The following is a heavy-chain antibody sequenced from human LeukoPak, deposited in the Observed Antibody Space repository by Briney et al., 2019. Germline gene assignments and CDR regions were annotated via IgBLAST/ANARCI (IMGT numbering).Heavy chain of an antibody. CDR3: ATSKIQLWAFDY. CDR1: GGSISSSSYY. D-gene: IGHD3-10*01. Sequence: SETLSLTCTVFGGSISSSSYYWGWIRQPPGKGLEWIGSIYYSGSTYYNPSLKSRVTISVDTSKNQFSLKLSSVTAADTAVYYCATSKIQLWAFDYWGQGTLVTVSS. J-gene: IGHJ4*02. CDR2: IYYSGST. V-gene: IGHV4-39*01.